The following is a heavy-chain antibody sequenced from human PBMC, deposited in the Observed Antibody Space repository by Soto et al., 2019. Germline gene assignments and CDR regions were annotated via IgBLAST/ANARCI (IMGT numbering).Heavy chain of an antibody. V-gene: IGHV1-3*01. CDR2: INAGNGNT. CDR1: GYTFTSYA. CDR3: ARDFCFKRYCDHRDLHSFPTRRSSDL. Sequence: ASVKVSCKASGYTFTSYAMHWVRQAPGQRLEWMGWINAGNGNTKYSQKFQGRVTITRDTSASTAYMELSSLRSEDTAVYYCARDFCFKRYCDHRDLHSFPTRRSSDL. D-gene: IGHD3-3*01. J-gene: IGHJ2*01.